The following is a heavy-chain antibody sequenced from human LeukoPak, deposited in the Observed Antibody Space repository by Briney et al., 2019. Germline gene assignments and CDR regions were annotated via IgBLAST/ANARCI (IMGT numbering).Heavy chain of an antibody. Sequence: ASVKVSCKASGYTFTGYYMHWVRQAPGQGLEWMGWINPNSGGTNYAQKFQGRVTMTRDTSISTAYMELSRLRSDDTAVYYCARGLRRNYYDSSGYPYYFDYWGQGTLVTVSS. CDR2: INPNSGGT. D-gene: IGHD3-22*01. V-gene: IGHV1-2*02. CDR3: ARGLRRNYYDSSGYPYYFDY. J-gene: IGHJ4*02. CDR1: GYTFTGYY.